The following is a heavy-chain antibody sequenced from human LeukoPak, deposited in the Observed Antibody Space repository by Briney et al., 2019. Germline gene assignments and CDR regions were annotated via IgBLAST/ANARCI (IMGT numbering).Heavy chain of an antibody. V-gene: IGHV3-23*01. CDR3: ARSRIASNYFDY. J-gene: IGHJ4*02. CDR1: GFTFRNYA. Sequence: PGGSLRLSCAASGFTFRNYAMSWVRQTPGKGLQWVSSISGSGGTTYYTDSVKGRFTISRDNSKNTLYLQMDNLRPEDTAVYYCARSRIASNYFDYWGQGTLVTVSS. CDR2: ISGSGGTT. D-gene: IGHD2/OR15-2a*01.